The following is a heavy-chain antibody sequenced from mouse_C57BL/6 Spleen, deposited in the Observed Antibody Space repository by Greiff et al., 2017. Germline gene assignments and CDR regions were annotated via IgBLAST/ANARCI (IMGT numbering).Heavy chain of an antibody. D-gene: IGHD1-1*01. CDR1: GFSLTSYG. CDR2: IWGDGGT. V-gene: IGHV2-3*01. Sequence: VQLQQSGPGLVAPSQSLSITCPVSGFSLTSYGVSWVRQPPGKGLVWLGVIWGDGGTNYHSALISRLSISKDNSKSQVFIKLNSQQTDDTATYYCAKVSSYWYFDVWGTGTTVTVSS. J-gene: IGHJ1*03. CDR3: AKVSSYWYFDV.